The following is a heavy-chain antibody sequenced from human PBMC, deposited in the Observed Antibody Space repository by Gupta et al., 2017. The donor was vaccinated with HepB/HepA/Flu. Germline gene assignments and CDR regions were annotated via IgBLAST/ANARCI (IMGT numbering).Heavy chain of an antibody. J-gene: IGHJ6*03. Sequence: QLQLQESGSGLVKPSETLSLTCTVSGGSISSNSHFWGCIRQPPGKGLEWIASIYYNGNTHYNPSLKSRVTISVDTSKNQFSLKLTSVTAADTAVYYCARLSLHHYYYMDVWGKGTTVTVSS. V-gene: IGHV4-39*01. CDR1: GGSISSNSHF. CDR3: ARLSLHHYYYMDV. CDR2: IYYNGNT.